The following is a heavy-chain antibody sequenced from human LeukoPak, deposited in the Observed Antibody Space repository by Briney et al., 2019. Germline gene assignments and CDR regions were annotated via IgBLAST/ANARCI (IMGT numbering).Heavy chain of an antibody. J-gene: IGHJ4*02. CDR1: GFTVSSNY. CDR3: ASGVTRYYFDY. D-gene: IGHD3-10*01. CDR2: IYIGGST. V-gene: IGHV3-53*01. Sequence: GGSLRLSCAASGFTVSSNYMSWVRQAPGKGLEWVSVIYIGGSTYFADSVKGRITISRDNSKNTLYLQMNSLRAEDTAVYYCASGVTRYYFDYWGQGTLVTVPS.